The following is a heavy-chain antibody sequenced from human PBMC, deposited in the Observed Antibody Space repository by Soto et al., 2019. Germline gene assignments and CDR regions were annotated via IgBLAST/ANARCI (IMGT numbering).Heavy chain of an antibody. V-gene: IGHV4-59*01. CDR1: GGSISSYY. Sequence: PSETLSLTCTVSGGSISSYYWSWIRQPPGKGLEWIGYIYYSGSTNYNPSLKSRVTISVDTSKNQFSLKLSSVTAADTAVYYCARGLGATNRRWFDPWGQGTLVTVSS. J-gene: IGHJ5*02. D-gene: IGHD1-26*01. CDR3: ARGLGATNRRWFDP. CDR2: IYYSGST.